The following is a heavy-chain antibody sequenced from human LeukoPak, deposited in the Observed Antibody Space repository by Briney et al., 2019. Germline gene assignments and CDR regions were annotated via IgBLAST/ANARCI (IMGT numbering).Heavy chain of an antibody. CDR2: ISGSGGST. Sequence: PGGSLRLSCAASGFTFSSYAMSWVRQAPGKGLEWVSAISGSGGSTYYADSVKGRFTISRDNSKNTLYLQINSLRAEDTAVYYCAKDPGLPPGYYYYGMDVWGQGTTVTVSS. CDR1: GFTFSSYA. J-gene: IGHJ6*02. V-gene: IGHV3-23*01. CDR3: AKDPGLPPGYYYYGMDV.